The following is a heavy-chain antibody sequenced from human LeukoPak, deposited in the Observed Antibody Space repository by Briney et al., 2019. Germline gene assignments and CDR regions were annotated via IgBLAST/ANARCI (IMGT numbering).Heavy chain of an antibody. V-gene: IGHV4-59*01. D-gene: IGHD3-22*01. CDR1: GGSFSSYY. J-gene: IGHJ2*01. Sequence: SETLSLTCTVSGGSFSSYYRSWIRQPPGKGLEWIGYIYYRGSTNYNPSLKSRVTISVDPSKNQFSLKLSSVTAADTAVYYCAREEELVVTRGYWYFDLWGRGTLVTVSS. CDR3: AREEELVVTRGYWYFDL. CDR2: IYYRGST.